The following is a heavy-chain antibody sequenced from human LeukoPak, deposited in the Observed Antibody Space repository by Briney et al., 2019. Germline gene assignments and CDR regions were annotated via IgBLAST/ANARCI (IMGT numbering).Heavy chain of an antibody. CDR3: AKDHYWSIDY. V-gene: IGHV3-74*01. CDR1: GFDFSSNW. D-gene: IGHD3-3*01. J-gene: IGHJ4*02. Sequence: GGSLRLSCAASGFDFSSNWMHWVRHAPGQGLVWVSRIKGDGISTNYADSVKGRFTISRDIAENTLYLQMNSLRAEDTGVYYCAKDHYWSIDYWGRGTLVTVSS. CDR2: IKGDGIST.